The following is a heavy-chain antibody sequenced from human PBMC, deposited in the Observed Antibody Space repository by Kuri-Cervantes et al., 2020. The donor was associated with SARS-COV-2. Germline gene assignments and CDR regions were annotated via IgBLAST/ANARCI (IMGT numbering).Heavy chain of an antibody. CDR1: GGSISSGDYY. CDR3: ARHNNCSGGSCYAGPFDY. J-gene: IGHJ4*02. D-gene: IGHD2-15*01. CDR2: IYYSGST. Sequence: SETLSLTCTVSGGSISSGDYYWSWIRQPPGKGLEWIGSIYYSGSTYYNPSLKSRVTISVDTSKNQFSLKLSSVTAADTAVYYCARHNNCSGGSCYAGPFDYWGREPWSPSPQ. V-gene: IGHV4-39*01.